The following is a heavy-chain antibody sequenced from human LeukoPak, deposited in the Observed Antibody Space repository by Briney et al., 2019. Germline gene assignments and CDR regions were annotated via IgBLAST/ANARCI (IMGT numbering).Heavy chain of an antibody. Sequence: PGGTLRLSCAASGFPVISNYMSWVRQAPGKGLEWVSVIYSGGSTYYADSVKGRFTISRDNSKNALYLQMNSLRAEDTAVYYCARVDGWRRIDYWGQGTLVTVSS. CDR3: ARVDGWRRIDY. CDR2: IYSGGST. D-gene: IGHD5-24*01. J-gene: IGHJ4*02. V-gene: IGHV3-53*01. CDR1: GFPVISNY.